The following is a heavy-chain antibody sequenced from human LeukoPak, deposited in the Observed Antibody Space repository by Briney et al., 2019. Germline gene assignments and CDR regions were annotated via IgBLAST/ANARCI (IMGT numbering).Heavy chain of an antibody. CDR3: ARDTDRRSSPGSWFDP. V-gene: IGHV4-59*11. CDR1: GVSITSQS. D-gene: IGHD2-15*01. CDR2: FFDRGHT. Sequence: SETLSFTCTGSGVSITSQSWSWLRRPPGKGLDWFSYFFDRGHTNYNPTLRSRVTISLDTSKTQSSLRLSSVTAADTAVYYCARDTDRRSSPGSWFDPWGQGTLVTVSS. J-gene: IGHJ5*02.